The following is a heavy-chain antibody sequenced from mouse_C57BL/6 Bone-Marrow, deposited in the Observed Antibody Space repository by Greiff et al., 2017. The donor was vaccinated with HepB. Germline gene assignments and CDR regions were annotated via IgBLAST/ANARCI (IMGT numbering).Heavy chain of an antibody. CDR1: EYEFPSHD. CDR2: INSDGGST. V-gene: IGHV5-2*01. J-gene: IGHJ3*01. CDR3: ASHIYYGSSPWFAY. D-gene: IGHD1-1*01. Sequence: EVKVVESGGGLVQPGESLKLSCESNEYEFPSHDMSWVRKTPEKRLELVAAINSDGGSTYYPDTMERRFIISRDNTKKTLYLQMSSLRSEDTALYYCASHIYYGSSPWFAYWGQGTLVTVSA.